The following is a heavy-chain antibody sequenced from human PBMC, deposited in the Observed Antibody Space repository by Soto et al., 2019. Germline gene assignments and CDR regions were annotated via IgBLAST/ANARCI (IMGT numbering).Heavy chain of an antibody. CDR3: ARGRYDFWSGYSYYYGMDV. J-gene: IGHJ6*02. D-gene: IGHD3-3*01. CDR2: IWYDGSNK. V-gene: IGHV3-33*01. Sequence: QVQLVESGGGVVQPGRSLRLSCAASGFTFSSYGMHWVRQAPGKGLEWVAVIWYDGSNKYYADSVKGPFTISRDNSRNTLYLQMNSLRAEDTAVYYCARGRYDFWSGYSYYYGMDVWGQGTTVTVSS. CDR1: GFTFSSYG.